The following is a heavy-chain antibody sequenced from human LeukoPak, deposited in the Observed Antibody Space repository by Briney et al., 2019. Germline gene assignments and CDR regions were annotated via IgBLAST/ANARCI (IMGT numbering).Heavy chain of an antibody. V-gene: IGHV3-21*01. J-gene: IGHJ3*02. CDR2: ISSSSSYI. D-gene: IGHD2-2*02. CDR3: ARDRGPKKDIVVVPAAIPDGAFDI. Sequence: GGSLRLSCAASGFTFSSYSMNWVRQAPGKGLEWVSSISSSSSYIYYADSVKGRFTISRDNAKNSLYLQMNSLRAEDTAVYYCARDRGPKKDIVVVPAAIPDGAFDIWGQGTMVTVSS. CDR1: GFTFSSYS.